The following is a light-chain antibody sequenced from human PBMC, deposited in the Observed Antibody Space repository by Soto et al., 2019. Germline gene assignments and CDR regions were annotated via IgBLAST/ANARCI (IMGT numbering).Light chain of an antibody. CDR3: QSYDATNQV. CDR1: SGSIASNY. V-gene: IGLV6-57*01. J-gene: IGLJ3*02. CDR2: EDN. Sequence: NFMLTQPHSLSESPGKTVIISCTRSSGSIASNYVQWYQQRPGSSPTTVIYEDNQRPSGVPDRFSGSIDSSSNSASLTISGRETEDEADYFCQSYDATNQVFGGGTKVTVL.